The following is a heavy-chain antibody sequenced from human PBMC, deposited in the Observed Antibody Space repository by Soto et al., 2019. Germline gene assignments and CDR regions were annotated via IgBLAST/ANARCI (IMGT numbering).Heavy chain of an antibody. CDR2: ITYDGSNK. CDR3: AKHAPAALTEGVAYGI. D-gene: IGHD3-9*01. Sequence: QVQLVESGGGVVQPGRSLRLSCAASGFTFSSYGMHWVRQAPGKGLEWVAVITYDGSNKYYADSVKGRFTTSGDNSKNQLYRHMNSLRAEGAAGHYCAKHAPAALTEGVAYGIWGQGTMVTVST. V-gene: IGHV3-30*18. CDR1: GFTFSSYG. J-gene: IGHJ3*02.